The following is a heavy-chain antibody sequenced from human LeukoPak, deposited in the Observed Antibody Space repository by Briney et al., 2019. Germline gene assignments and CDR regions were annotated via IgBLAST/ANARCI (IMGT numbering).Heavy chain of an antibody. Sequence: SETLSLTCAVYGGSFSGYYWSWIRQPPGKGLEWIGEINLSGSTNYNPSLKSRVTISVDTSKNQFSLRLSSVTAADTAVYYCAGVYSDYWGQGTLVTVSS. J-gene: IGHJ4*02. CDR1: GGSFSGYY. CDR2: INLSGST. D-gene: IGHD5-18*01. V-gene: IGHV4-34*01. CDR3: AGVYSDY.